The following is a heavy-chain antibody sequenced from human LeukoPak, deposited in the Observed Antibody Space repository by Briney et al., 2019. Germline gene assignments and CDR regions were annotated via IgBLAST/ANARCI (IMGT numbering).Heavy chain of an antibody. CDR2: INPNSGGT. J-gene: IGHJ5*02. CDR3: ARDRGRYFDWPWGYNWFDP. CDR1: GYTFTGYY. D-gene: IGHD3-9*01. V-gene: IGHV1-2*02. Sequence: ASVKVSCKASGYTFTGYYMHWVRQAPGQGLEWMGWINPNSGGTNYAQKFQGRVTMTRDTSISTAYMELSRLRSDDTAVYYCARDRGRYFDWPWGYNWFDPWGQGTLVTVSS.